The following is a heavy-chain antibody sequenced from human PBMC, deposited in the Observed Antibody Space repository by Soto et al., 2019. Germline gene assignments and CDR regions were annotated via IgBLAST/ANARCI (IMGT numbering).Heavy chain of an antibody. D-gene: IGHD1-7*01. CDR2: IYYSGST. J-gene: IGHJ6*02. Sequence: PSETLSLTCTVSGGSFSSGSYYWSWIRQPPGKGLEWIGYIYYSGSTNYNPSLKSRVTISVDTSKNQFSLKLSSVTAADTAVYYCARDRRVRTYYYYGMDVWGQGTTVTVSS. CDR3: ARDRRVRTYYYYGMDV. CDR1: GGSFSSGSYY. V-gene: IGHV4-61*01.